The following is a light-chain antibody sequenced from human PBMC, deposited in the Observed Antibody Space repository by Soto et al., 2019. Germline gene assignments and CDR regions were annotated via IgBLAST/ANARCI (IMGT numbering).Light chain of an antibody. Sequence: QLVLTQSSSASASLGSSVRLTCTLSSGHSSYIIAWHQQQPGKAPRYLMKLEGSGSNNKGSGVPDRFSGSSSGADRYLTISYLQSEDEADYYCETWDTNTRVFGGGTKLTVL. CDR1: SGHSSYI. CDR2: LEGSGSN. CDR3: ETWDTNTRV. J-gene: IGLJ3*02. V-gene: IGLV4-60*03.